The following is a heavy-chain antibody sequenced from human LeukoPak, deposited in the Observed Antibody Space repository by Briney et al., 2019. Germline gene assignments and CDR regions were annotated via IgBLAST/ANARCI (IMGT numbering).Heavy chain of an antibody. CDR3: ARDFGDYDFWSGYSGAFDI. D-gene: IGHD3-3*01. CDR2: ISSSSSTI. CDR1: GFTFSSYS. V-gene: IGHV3-48*01. Sequence: GGSLRLSCAASGFTFSSYSMNWVRQAPGKGLEWVSYISSSSSTIYYVDSVKGRFTISRDNAKNSLYLQMNSLRAEDTAVYYCARDFGDYDFWSGYSGAFDIWGQGTMVTVSS. J-gene: IGHJ3*02.